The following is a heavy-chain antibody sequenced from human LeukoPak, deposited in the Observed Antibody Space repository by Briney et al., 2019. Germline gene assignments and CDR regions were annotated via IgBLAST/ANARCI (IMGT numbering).Heavy chain of an antibody. Sequence: GESLKISCKGSGYRFTIYWIGWVRQMPGRGLEWIGIIYPGDSDIRYSPSFQGQVNISADKSISTAYLRWSSLKASDTAMYCCVRRTTGEYYFDYWGQGTLVTVSS. V-gene: IGHV5-51*01. J-gene: IGHJ4*02. CDR3: VRRTTGEYYFDY. CDR1: GYRFTIYW. D-gene: IGHD7-27*01. CDR2: IYPGDSDI.